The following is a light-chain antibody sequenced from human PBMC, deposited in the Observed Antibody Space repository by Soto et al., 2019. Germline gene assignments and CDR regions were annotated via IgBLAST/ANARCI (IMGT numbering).Light chain of an antibody. V-gene: IGLV7-43*01. J-gene: IGLJ3*02. CDR3: VMYYGGAWV. CDR2: NAS. Sequence: QAVVTQAPSLTVSPGGTVTLTCASSTGAVTSGYYQSWFQQKPGQAPRALIHNASHKHSLTPARFSGSLLGGKAALTLSGGQPEEEAEYYGVMYYGGAWVFGGGTKLTVL. CDR1: TGAVTSGYY.